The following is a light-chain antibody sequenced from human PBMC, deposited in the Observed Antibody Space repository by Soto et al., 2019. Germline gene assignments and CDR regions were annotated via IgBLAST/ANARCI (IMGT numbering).Light chain of an antibody. CDR2: GAS. J-gene: IGKJ5*01. CDR3: QQYGGSPIT. V-gene: IGKV3-20*01. CDR1: QSVTTR. Sequence: IVLTQSPGTLSFPSGERVTLSFRASQSVTTRLAWYQHKPGQAPTLLMSGASNRASGVPVRFSGSGSGTDFTLTITRLEPEDFALYYCQQYGGSPITFGLGTRLEI.